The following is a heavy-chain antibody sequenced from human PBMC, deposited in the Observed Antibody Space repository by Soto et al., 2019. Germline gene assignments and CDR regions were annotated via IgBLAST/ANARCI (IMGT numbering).Heavy chain of an antibody. CDR3: TRPEYSSSELPINYYYYYMDV. Sequence: ASVKPSSKARGDAFTGKYRWWVRQSPEQGLEWMGWINPNSGGTNYAQKFQGWVTMTRDTSISTAYMELSSLKTEDTAVYYCTRPEYSSSELPINYYYYYMDVWGKGTTVTVSS. CDR2: INPNSGGT. V-gene: IGHV1-2*04. J-gene: IGHJ6*03. D-gene: IGHD6-6*01. CDR1: GDAFTGKY.